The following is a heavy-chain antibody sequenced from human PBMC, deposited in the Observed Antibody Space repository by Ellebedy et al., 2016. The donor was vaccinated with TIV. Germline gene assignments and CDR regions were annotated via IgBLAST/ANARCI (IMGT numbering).Heavy chain of an antibody. J-gene: IGHJ5*02. CDR2: VTHTGGT. V-gene: IGHV4-34*01. D-gene: IGHD1-1*01. Sequence: SETLSLTXAVSGAPSGNYFWSWIRQPPGKGLEWIGEVTHTGGTNYNPSLESRVTMSLDTSENHFSLNLSSLTAADTAVYYCAKISGSGFLNWFTPWGQGTLVTVSS. CDR1: GAPSGNYF. CDR3: AKISGSGFLNWFTP.